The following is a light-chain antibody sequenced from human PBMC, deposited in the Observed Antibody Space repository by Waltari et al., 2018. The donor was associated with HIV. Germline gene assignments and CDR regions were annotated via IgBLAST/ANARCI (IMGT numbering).Light chain of an antibody. Sequence: EIVMTQSPATLSVSPGERATLSCRARQSVSTNLAWYQQKPGQAPRLLIFSASARAAGIPARFSGSGSGTDFTLTITSPQSEDCAVYYCQHYNNRPPLTFGQGTRLE. CDR1: QSVSTN. J-gene: IGKJ5*01. CDR3: QHYNNRPPLT. CDR2: SAS. V-gene: IGKV3-15*01.